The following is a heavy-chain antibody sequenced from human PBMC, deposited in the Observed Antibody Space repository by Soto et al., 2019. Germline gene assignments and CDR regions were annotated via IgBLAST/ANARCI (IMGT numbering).Heavy chain of an antibody. CDR1: CGSFSGYY. Sequence: ASETLSLTCAFYCGSFSGYYWSWIRQPPGKGLEWIGEINHSGSTNYNPSLKSRVTISVDTSKNQFSLKLSSVTAADTAVYYCVRAGIAAAGTRYWFDPWGQGTLVTVSS. V-gene: IGHV4-34*01. J-gene: IGHJ5*02. D-gene: IGHD6-13*01. CDR2: INHSGST. CDR3: VRAGIAAAGTRYWFDP.